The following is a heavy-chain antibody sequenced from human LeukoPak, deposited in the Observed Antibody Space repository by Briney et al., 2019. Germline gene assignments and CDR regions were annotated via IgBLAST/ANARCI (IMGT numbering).Heavy chain of an antibody. V-gene: IGHV4-61*02. CDR1: GGSISSGSYY. CDR2: IYTSGST. D-gene: IGHD3-16*01. J-gene: IGHJ4*02. Sequence: SQTLSLTCTVSGGSISSGSYYWSWIRQPAGKGLEWIGRIYTSGSTNYNPSLNSRVTMSVDTSKNQFSLKLSSVTAADTAVYYCASGDYFDYWGQGTLVTVSS. CDR3: ASGDYFDY.